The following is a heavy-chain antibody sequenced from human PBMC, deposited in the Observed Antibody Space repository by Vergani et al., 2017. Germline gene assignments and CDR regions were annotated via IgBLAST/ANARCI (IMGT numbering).Heavy chain of an antibody. J-gene: IGHJ3*02. CDR3: AKDMGYSSSSYAFDI. Sequence: EVQLVESGGVVVQPGGSLRLSCAASGFTFDDYTMHWVRQAPGKGLEWVSLISWDGGSTYYADSVKGRVTISRDNSKNSLYLQMNSLRTEDTALYYCAKDMGYSSSSYAFDIWGQGTMVTVSS. V-gene: IGHV3-43*01. CDR1: GFTFDDYT. D-gene: IGHD6-6*01. CDR2: ISWDGGST.